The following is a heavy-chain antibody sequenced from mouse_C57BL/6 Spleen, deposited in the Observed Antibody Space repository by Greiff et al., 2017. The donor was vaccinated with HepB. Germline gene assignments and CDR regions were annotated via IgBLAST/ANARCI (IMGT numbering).Heavy chain of an antibody. CDR1: GFNIKDDY. Sequence: EVQLQQSGAELVRPGASVKLSCTASGFNIKDDYMHWVKQRPEQGLEWIGWIDPENGDTEYASKFQGKATITADTSSNTAYLQLSSLTSEDTAVYYCTRGTTVFFYYCGQGTTLTVSS. V-gene: IGHV14-4*01. D-gene: IGHD1-1*01. CDR3: TRGTTVFFYY. J-gene: IGHJ2*01. CDR2: IDPENGDT.